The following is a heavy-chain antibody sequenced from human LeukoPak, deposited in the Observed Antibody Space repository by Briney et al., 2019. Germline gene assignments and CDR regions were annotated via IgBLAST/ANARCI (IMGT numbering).Heavy chain of an antibody. Sequence: SETLSLTCTVSGGSISSSSYYWGWIRQPPGKGLEWIGSIYYSGSTYYNPSLKSRVTISVDTSKNQFSLKLSSVTAADTAVYYCARGSQQYYDFWGGYYLGFDPWGQGTLVTVSS. CDR2: IYYSGST. CDR1: GGSISSSSYY. J-gene: IGHJ5*02. CDR3: ARGSQQYYDFWGGYYLGFDP. D-gene: IGHD3-3*01. V-gene: IGHV4-39*07.